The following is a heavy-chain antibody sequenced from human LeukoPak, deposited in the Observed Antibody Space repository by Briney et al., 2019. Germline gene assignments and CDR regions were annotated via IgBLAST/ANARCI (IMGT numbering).Heavy chain of an antibody. D-gene: IGHD3-10*01. CDR2: ISTSGSTK. CDR3: ARNMVRGVIFPLGY. J-gene: IGHJ4*02. V-gene: IGHV3-11*01. Sequence: GGSLRLSCAASGFTFRDYYMSWVRQAPGEGLEWVSYISTSGSTKYYADSVKGRFTMSRDNAKNSLYLQMNSLRAEDTAVYYCARNMVRGVIFPLGYWGQGILVTVSS. CDR1: GFTFRDYY.